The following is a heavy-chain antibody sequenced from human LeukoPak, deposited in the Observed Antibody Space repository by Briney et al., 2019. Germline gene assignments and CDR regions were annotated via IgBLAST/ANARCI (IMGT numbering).Heavy chain of an antibody. CDR1: GFTFSSYA. D-gene: IGHD2-2*01. CDR2: ISVDGSNK. Sequence: GRSLRLSCAASGFTFSSYAMHWVRQAPGKGLEWVAVISVDGSNKYYADSVKGRFTIFRDNSKNTLYLQMNSLRAEDTAVYYCARRGQYCSSTSCTGYYYGMDVWGQGTTVTVSS. CDR3: ARRGQYCSSTSCTGYYYGMDV. J-gene: IGHJ6*02. V-gene: IGHV3-30-3*01.